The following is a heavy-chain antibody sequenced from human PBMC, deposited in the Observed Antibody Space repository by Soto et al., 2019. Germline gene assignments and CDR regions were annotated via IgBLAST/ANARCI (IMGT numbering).Heavy chain of an antibody. V-gene: IGHV4-30-4*01. Sequence: PWETLSLTCTVSGGSISSGDYYWSWIRQPPGKGLEWIGYIYYSGSTYYNPSLKSRVTISVDTSKNQFSLKLSSVTAADTAVYYCARVGYSSSSGWFDPWGQGTLVTVSS. J-gene: IGHJ5*02. D-gene: IGHD6-13*01. CDR1: GGSISSGDYY. CDR3: ARVGYSSSSGWFDP. CDR2: IYYSGST.